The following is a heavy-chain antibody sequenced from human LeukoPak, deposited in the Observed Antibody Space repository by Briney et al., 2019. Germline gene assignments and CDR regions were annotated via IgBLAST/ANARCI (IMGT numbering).Heavy chain of an antibody. CDR1: GGTFSSYA. CDR3: ARVTYEVAARPDYYYYYMDV. CDR2: ILPIFGAA. Sequence: SVKVSCKASGGTFSSYAISWVRQAPGQGLEWMGGILPIFGAANYAQKFQGRVTITTDESTSTAYMELSSLRSEDTAVYYCARVTYEVAARPDYYYYYMDVWGKGTTVTVSS. D-gene: IGHD6-6*01. V-gene: IGHV1-69*05. J-gene: IGHJ6*03.